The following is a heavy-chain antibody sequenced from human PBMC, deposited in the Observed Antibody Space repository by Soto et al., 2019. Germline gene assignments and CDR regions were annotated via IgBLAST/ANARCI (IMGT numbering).Heavy chain of an antibody. Sequence: ASVKVSCQPSRYTFTNFYIHWLRQPPGQGLEWLVIINPSGGSTTYPQKFQGRVTMNRDTSTSTVNMEVITMRSEDTAVYYCARAQVGRPLDVWGPGTMVTVSS. D-gene: IGHD1-26*01. CDR1: RYTFTNFY. V-gene: IGHV1-46*01. CDR2: INPSGGST. J-gene: IGHJ6*02. CDR3: ARAQVGRPLDV.